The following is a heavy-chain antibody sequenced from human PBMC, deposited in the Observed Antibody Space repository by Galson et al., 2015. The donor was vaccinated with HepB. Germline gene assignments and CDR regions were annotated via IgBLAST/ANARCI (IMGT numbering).Heavy chain of an antibody. CDR3: ARASCGTSPSCYAYYYYGMDV. J-gene: IGHJ6*02. CDR2: IWYDGSDK. D-gene: IGHD2-2*01. CDR1: GFTFSTYG. V-gene: IGHV3-33*01. Sequence: SLRLSCAASGFTFSTYGMHWVRQAPGKGLEWVAIIWYDGSDKYYADSVKGRFTVSRDNSNYTLYLQMNSLRADDTGVYYCARASCGTSPSCYAYYYYGMDVWGQGTTVIVSS.